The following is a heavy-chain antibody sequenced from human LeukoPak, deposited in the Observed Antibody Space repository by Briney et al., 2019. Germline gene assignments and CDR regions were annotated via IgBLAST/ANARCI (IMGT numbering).Heavy chain of an antibody. CDR1: GGTFSSYA. CDR3: ARDNPLNYYGSGSNDAFDI. D-gene: IGHD3-10*01. CDR2: IIPIFGTA. Sequence: ASVKVSCKASGGTFSSYAISWVRQAPGQGLECMGRIIPIFGTANYAQKFQGRVTITTDESTSTAYMELSSLRSEDTAVYYCARDNPLNYYGSGSNDAFDIWGQGTMVTVSS. V-gene: IGHV1-69*05. J-gene: IGHJ3*02.